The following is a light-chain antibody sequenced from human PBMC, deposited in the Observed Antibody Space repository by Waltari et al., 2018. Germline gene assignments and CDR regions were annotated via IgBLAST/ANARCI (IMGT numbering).Light chain of an antibody. V-gene: IGKV4-1*01. CDR3: QQYYDTPYT. Sequence: DIVMTQSPDSLVVSLGERATINCKSSRNLLYSPNNKDFLAWYQQKPGQPPKLLIYWASTRESGVPDRFTGSGSGTDFSLTISSLQAEGVAVYYCQQYYDTPYTFGQGTKLEIK. J-gene: IGKJ2*01. CDR1: RNLLYSPNNKDF. CDR2: WAS.